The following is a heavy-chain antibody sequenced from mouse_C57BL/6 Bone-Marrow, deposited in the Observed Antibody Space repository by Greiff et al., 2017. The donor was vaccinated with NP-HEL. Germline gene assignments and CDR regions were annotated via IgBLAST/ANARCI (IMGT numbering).Heavy chain of an antibody. J-gene: IGHJ1*03. D-gene: IGHD2-4*01. V-gene: IGHV5-17*01. CDR1: GFTFSDYG. CDR3: ASIYYDYEVDV. CDR2: ISSGSSTI. Sequence: EVMLVESGGGLVKPGGSLKLSCAASGFTFSDYGMHWVRQAPEKGLEWVAYISSGSSTIYYADTVKGRFTISRDNAKNTLFLQMTSLRSEDTAMYYCASIYYDYEVDVWGTGTTVTVSS.